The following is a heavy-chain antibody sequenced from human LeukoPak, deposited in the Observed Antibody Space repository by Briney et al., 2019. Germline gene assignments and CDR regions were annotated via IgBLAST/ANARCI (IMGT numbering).Heavy chain of an antibody. CDR1: GDSISSSNYY. CDR2: IYYSGST. CDR3: ARQNWNYFQHPEEFDN. V-gene: IGHV4-39*01. D-gene: IGHD3-10*01. Sequence: SETLSLTCTVSGDSISSSNYYWGWIRQPPGEGLEWIGSIYYSGSTYDNPSLKSRVTISVDTSKNRFSLKLSSMTAADTAVYYCARQNWNYFQHPEEFDNWGQGTLVTVSS. J-gene: IGHJ4*02.